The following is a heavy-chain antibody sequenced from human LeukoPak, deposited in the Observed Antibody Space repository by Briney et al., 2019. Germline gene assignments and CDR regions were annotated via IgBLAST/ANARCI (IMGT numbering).Heavy chain of an antibody. CDR1: GGTFSSYA. V-gene: IGHV1-69*13. Sequence: GASVKVSCKASGGTFSSYAISWVRQAPGQGLEWMGGIIPIFGTANYAQKFQGRVTITADESTSTAYMELSSLRSEDTAVYYCAANIVVVPAAIINYYYYMDVWGKGTTVTVSS. D-gene: IGHD2-2*02. CDR3: AANIVVVPAAIINYYYYMDV. CDR2: IIPIFGTA. J-gene: IGHJ6*03.